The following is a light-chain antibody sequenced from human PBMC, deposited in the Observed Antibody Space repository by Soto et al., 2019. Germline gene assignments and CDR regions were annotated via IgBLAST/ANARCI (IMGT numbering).Light chain of an antibody. CDR3: QQYYSYPRK. Sequence: AIRMTQSPSSFSASTGDRVTITCRASQGISSYLAWYQQKPGKAPKLLIYAASTLQSGVPSRFSGSGSGTDFTLTISCLQSEDFAPYYCQQYYSYPRKLGQGTKVDIK. CDR2: AAS. J-gene: IGKJ1*01. CDR1: QGISSY. V-gene: IGKV1-8*01.